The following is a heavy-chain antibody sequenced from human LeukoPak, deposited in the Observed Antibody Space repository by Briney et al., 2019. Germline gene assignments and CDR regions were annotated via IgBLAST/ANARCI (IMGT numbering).Heavy chain of an antibody. V-gene: IGHV4-34*01. CDR2: INHSGST. CDR3: ARERRTLRIQLWLRIAAEAFDI. D-gene: IGHD5-18*01. CDR1: GGSFSGYY. Sequence: SETLSLTCAVYGGSFSGYYWSWIRQPPGKGLEWIGEINHSGSTNYNPSLKSRVTISVDTSKNQFSLKLSSVTAADTAVYYCARERRTLRIQLWLRIAAEAFDIWGQGTMVTVSS. J-gene: IGHJ3*02.